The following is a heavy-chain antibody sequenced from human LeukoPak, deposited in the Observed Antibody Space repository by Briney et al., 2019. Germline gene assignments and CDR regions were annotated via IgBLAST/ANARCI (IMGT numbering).Heavy chain of an antibody. CDR1: GFTFTNYW. J-gene: IGHJ5*02. CDR3: ARARYSSGHR. D-gene: IGHD6-19*01. Sequence: GGSLRLSCEASGFTFTNYWMNWLRQAPGKGLEWVAFIKEDGSQKYYVDSVKGRFTISRDNAKNSLYLQMNSLRAEDTAIYYCARARYSSGHRWGQGTLVTVSS. V-gene: IGHV3-7*01. CDR2: IKEDGSQK.